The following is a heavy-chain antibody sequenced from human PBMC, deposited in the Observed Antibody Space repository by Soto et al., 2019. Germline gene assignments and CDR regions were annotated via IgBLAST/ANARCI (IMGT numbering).Heavy chain of an antibody. CDR2: ISGSGGST. J-gene: IGHJ6*02. CDR1: GFTFSSYA. D-gene: IGHD6-13*01. Sequence: GGSLRLSCAASGFTFSSYAMSWVRQAPGKGLEWVSAISGSGGSTYYADSVKGRFTISRDNSKNTLYLQMNSLRAEDTAVFYCADAAAGDPTRYYYYGMDVWGQGTTVTVSS. CDR3: ADAAAGDPTRYYYYGMDV. V-gene: IGHV3-23*01.